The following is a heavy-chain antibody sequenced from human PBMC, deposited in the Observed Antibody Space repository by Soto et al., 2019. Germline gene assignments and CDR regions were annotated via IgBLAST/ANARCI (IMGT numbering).Heavy chain of an antibody. D-gene: IGHD2-21*01. CDR1: GYTFTSYG. Sequence: GASVKVSCKASGYTFTSYGISWVRQAPGQGLEWMGWISAYNGNTNYAQKLQGRVTMTTDTSTSTAYMELSSLQIADTAVYYCTRLNEEPRVIQSFDYWGQGTVVTVSS. V-gene: IGHV1-18*01. CDR3: TRLNEEPRVIQSFDY. CDR2: ISAYNGNT. J-gene: IGHJ4*02.